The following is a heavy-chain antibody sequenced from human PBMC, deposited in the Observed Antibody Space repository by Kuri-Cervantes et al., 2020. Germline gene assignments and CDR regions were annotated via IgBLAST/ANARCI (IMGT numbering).Heavy chain of an antibody. CDR1: GFTFSSHN. J-gene: IGHJ4*02. V-gene: IGHV3-15*01. CDR2: IKSKTDGGTT. CDR3: ATTRSY. Sequence: GESLKISCAASGFTFSSHNMNWVRQAPGKGLEWIGRIKSKTDGGTTDYAAPVKGRFTISRDDSKNTVFLQMSRLKIEDTAVYFCATTRSYWGQGTLVTVSS.